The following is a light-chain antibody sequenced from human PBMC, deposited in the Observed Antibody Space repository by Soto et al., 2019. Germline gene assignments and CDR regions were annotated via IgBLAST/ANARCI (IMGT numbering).Light chain of an antibody. V-gene: IGLV1-40*01. Sequence: QSVLTQPPSISGAPGQSITISCTGSSANIGAGYDVHWYQQFPGTAPKLLIHGNNDRPSGVSDRFSASKSGTSASLAITGLQAEDEADYYCQSYDSSLSVYVVFGGGTKLTFL. J-gene: IGLJ2*01. CDR2: GNN. CDR1: SANIGAGYD. CDR3: QSYDSSLSVYVV.